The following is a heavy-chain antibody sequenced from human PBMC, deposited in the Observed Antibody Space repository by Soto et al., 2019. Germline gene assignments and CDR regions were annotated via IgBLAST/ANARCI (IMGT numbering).Heavy chain of an antibody. J-gene: IGHJ5*02. CDR1: GYSFTSYW. CDR3: ARHGFYGDYASNYFDP. D-gene: IGHD4-17*01. V-gene: IGHV5-51*01. CDR2: IYPGDSDA. Sequence: GESLKISCKGSGYSFTSYWIGWVRQMPGKGLEWMGIIYPGDSDARYSPSFQGQVTFSADKSISTAYLHWSSLKASDTAMYYCARHGFYGDYASNYFDPWGQGTLVTVPS.